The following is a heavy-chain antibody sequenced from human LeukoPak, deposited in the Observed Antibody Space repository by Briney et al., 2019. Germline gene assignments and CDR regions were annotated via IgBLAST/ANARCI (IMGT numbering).Heavy chain of an antibody. J-gene: IGHJ6*03. CDR2: IIPIFGTA. V-gene: IGHV1-69*06. D-gene: IGHD4-17*01. CDR3: ARGSYGDYEDYYYYYYMDV. Sequence: SVKVSCKASGGTFSSYAISWVRQAPGQGLEWMGGIIPIFGTANYAQKFQGRVTITADKSTSTAYMELSGLRSEDTAVYYCARGSYGDYEDYYYYYYMDVWGKGTTVTVSS. CDR1: GGTFSSYA.